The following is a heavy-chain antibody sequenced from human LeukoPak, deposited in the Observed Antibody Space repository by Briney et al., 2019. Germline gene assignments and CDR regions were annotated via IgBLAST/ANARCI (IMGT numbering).Heavy chain of an antibody. CDR2: ISYDGSNK. J-gene: IGHJ6*03. D-gene: IGHD2-2*01. Sequence: GRSLRLSCAASGFTFSSHAMHWVRQAPGKGLEWVAVISYDGSNKYYADSVKGRFTISRDYSKNTLYLQMNSLRVEDTAVYYWARDRATFLGYCSSPSCYNRAVWGKGTTVTVPS. CDR1: GFTFSSHA. CDR3: ARDRATFLGYCSSPSCYNRAV. V-gene: IGHV3-30-3*01.